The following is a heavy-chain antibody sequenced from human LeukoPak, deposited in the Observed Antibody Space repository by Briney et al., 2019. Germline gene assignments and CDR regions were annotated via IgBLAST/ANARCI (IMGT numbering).Heavy chain of an antibody. V-gene: IGHV3-30*03. Sequence: PGRSLRLSCAASGFTFSSYGMHWVRQAPGKGLEWVAVISYDGSNKYYADSVKGRFTISRDNSKNTLYLQMNSLRAEDTAVYYCARTGGSQGGNYWGQGTLVTVSS. J-gene: IGHJ4*02. CDR1: GFTFSSYG. CDR3: ARTGGSQGGNY. D-gene: IGHD1-26*01. CDR2: ISYDGSNK.